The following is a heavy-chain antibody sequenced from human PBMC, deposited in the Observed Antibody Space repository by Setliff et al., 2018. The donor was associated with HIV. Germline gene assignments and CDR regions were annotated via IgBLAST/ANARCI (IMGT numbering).Heavy chain of an antibody. D-gene: IGHD6-19*01. CDR2: INQDGNKK. CDR3: ARDRDSSSYMDV. V-gene: IGHV3-7*01. Sequence: PGGSLRLSCATSRFSFSTFWMTWVRQAPGKGLEWIANINQDGNKKYHAGSVWGRFTVSRDNARNSLYLQMNSLRAEDTAVYYCARDRDSSSYMDVWGKGPTVTVSS. J-gene: IGHJ6*03. CDR1: RFSFSTFW.